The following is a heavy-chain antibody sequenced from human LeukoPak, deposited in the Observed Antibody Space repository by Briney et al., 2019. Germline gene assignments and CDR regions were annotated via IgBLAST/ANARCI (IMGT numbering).Heavy chain of an antibody. CDR2: INTDGSST. CDR1: GFTFSSYW. V-gene: IGHV3-74*01. D-gene: IGHD1-1*01. CDR3: AKDIKGWNPKVDAFDI. Sequence: GGSLRLSCAGSGFTFSSYWMHWVRQAPGKGLVWVSRINTDGSSTSYADSVKGRFTISRDNAKNTLYLQMNSLRAEDTAVYYCAKDIKGWNPKVDAFDIWGQGTMVTVSS. J-gene: IGHJ3*02.